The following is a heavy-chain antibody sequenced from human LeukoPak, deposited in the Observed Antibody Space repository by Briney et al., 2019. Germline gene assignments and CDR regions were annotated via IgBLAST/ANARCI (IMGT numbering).Heavy chain of an antibody. Sequence: SETLSLTCTVSGGSLSTYYWSWIRQPPWKGLEWIGSIYYSGSTYYNPSLKSRVTISVDTSKNQFSLKLSSVTAADTAVYYCARARGYGSGSYFAYYFDYWGQGTLVTVSS. J-gene: IGHJ4*02. CDR1: GGSLSTYY. CDR2: IYYSGST. V-gene: IGHV4-59*12. CDR3: ARARGYGSGSYFAYYFDY. D-gene: IGHD3-10*01.